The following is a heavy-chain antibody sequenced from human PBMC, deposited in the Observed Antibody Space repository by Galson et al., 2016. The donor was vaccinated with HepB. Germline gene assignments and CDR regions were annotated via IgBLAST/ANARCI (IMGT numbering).Heavy chain of an antibody. D-gene: IGHD4-23*01. V-gene: IGHV1-46*01. CDR1: GYTFTTYY. CDR2: INPRGGST. Sequence: SVKVSCKASGYTFTTYYIHWVRQAPGQGLEWMAIINPRGGSTIYAQDFQGRVTMTRDTSTTTVYMDLSSLRSEDTAVYYCARVGNSGAFDIWGQGTMVTVSS. J-gene: IGHJ3*02. CDR3: ARVGNSGAFDI.